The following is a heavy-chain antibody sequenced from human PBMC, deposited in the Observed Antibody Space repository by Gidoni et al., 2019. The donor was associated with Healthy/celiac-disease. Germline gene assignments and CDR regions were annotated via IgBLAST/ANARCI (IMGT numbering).Heavy chain of an antibody. D-gene: IGHD6-19*01. Sequence: QLQLQESGPGLVKPSETLSLTCTVSGGSISSSSYYWGWIRQPPGKGLEWIGSIYYSGSTYYNPSLKSRVTISVDTSKNQFSLKLSSVTAADTAVYYCARHSLGSGWSYYYYGMDVWGQGTTVTVSS. CDR1: GGSISSSSYY. V-gene: IGHV4-39*01. J-gene: IGHJ6*02. CDR3: ARHSLGSGWSYYYYGMDV. CDR2: IYYSGST.